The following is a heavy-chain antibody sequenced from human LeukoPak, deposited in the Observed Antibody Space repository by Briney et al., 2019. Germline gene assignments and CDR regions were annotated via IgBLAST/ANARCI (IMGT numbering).Heavy chain of an antibody. D-gene: IGHD6-19*01. CDR2: IIPIFGTA. J-gene: IGHJ4*02. CDR3: ATAKQWLAYYFDY. CDR1: GGTFSSYG. V-gene: IGHV1-69*06. Sequence: GASVKVSCKASGGTFSSYGISWVRQAPGQGLEWMGGIIPIFGTANYAQKFQGRVTITADKSTSTAYMELSSLRSEDTAVYYCATAKQWLAYYFDYWGQGTLVTVSS.